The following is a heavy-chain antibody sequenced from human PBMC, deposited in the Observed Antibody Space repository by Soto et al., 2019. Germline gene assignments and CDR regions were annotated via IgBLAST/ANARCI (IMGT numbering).Heavy chain of an antibody. V-gene: IGHV3-9*01. J-gene: IGHJ4*02. CDR2: ISWNSGSI. D-gene: IGHD5-12*01. Sequence: LRLSCAASGFTFDDYAMHWVRQAPGKGLEWVSGISWNSGSIGYADSVKGRFTISRDNAKNSLYLQMNSLRAEDTAVYYCAKDLDYPYYFDYWGQGTLVTVSS. CDR3: AKDLDYPYYFDY. CDR1: GFTFDDYA.